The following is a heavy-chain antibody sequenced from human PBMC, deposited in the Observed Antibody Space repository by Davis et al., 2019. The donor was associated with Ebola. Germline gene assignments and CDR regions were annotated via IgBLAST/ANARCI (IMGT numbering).Heavy chain of an antibody. CDR2: VDPKAGKT. J-gene: IGHJ6*02. Sequence: ASVKVSCKGSGYSFSDYYIHWVQGAPGKGLEWVGLVDPKAGKTVYAEKFQDRVTITADRSTDTVYMQLSSLRFEDAAIYYCTTLDILTAYVPYAMDVWGQGTTVSVS. CDR3: TTLDILTAYVPYAMDV. CDR1: GYSFSDYY. V-gene: IGHV1-69-2*01. D-gene: IGHD3-9*01.